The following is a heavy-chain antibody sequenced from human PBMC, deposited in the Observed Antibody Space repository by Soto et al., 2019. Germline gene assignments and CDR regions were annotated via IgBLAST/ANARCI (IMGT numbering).Heavy chain of an antibody. CDR2: ITPIFGTA. J-gene: IGHJ4*02. D-gene: IGHD2-15*01. Sequence: QVQLVQSGAEVKKPGSSVKVSCKASGGTFSSYAISWVRQAPGQGLEWMGGITPIFGTANYAQKFQGRVTITADESTSTAYMELSSLRSEDTAVYYCARDLPSSGGSVLAGVHWGQGTLVTVSS. V-gene: IGHV1-69*01. CDR3: ARDLPSSGGSVLAGVH. CDR1: GGTFSSYA.